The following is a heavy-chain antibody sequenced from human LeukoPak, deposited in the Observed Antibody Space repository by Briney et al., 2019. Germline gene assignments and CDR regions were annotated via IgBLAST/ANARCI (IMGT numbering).Heavy chain of an antibody. CDR3: AREVAVAGTCGY. J-gene: IGHJ4*02. CDR1: GYIFTNYS. V-gene: IGHV1-18*01. CDR2: ISGNNGNT. Sequence: GASVKVSCKASGYIFTNYSINWVRQAPGQGLEWLGWISGNNGNTNYAQNLQGRVTMTTDISTTTAYMELRSLRSDDTAVYFCAREVAVAGTCGYWGQGTLVTVSS. D-gene: IGHD6-19*01.